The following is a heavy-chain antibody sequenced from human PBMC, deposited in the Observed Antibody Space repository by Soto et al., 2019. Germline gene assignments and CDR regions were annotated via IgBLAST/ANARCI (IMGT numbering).Heavy chain of an antibody. J-gene: IGHJ4*02. D-gene: IGHD1-26*01. CDR2: TRNKANSYTT. CDR1: GFSFSDHF. CDR3: ARDKLGGGFDY. V-gene: IGHV3-72*01. Sequence: EVLLVESGGGLVQPGGSLRLSCAASGFSFSDHFMDWVRQAPGKGLQWVGRTRNKANSYTTEYAASVKGRFTVSRDDSKNLVYLQMNSLKIEDTAVYYCARDKLGGGFDYWGQGTLVTVSS.